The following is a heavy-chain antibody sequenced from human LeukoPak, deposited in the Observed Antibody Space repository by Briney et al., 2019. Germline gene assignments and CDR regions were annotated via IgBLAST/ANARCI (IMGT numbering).Heavy chain of an antibody. CDR2: IKQDGSEK. Sequence: GGSLRLSCAASGFTFSSYWMSWVRQAPGKGLEWVANIKQDGSEKYYVDSVKGRFTISRDNAKNSLYLQMNSLRAEDTAVYYCARGRLVVPAAILDYWGQGTLVTVSS. V-gene: IGHV3-7*04. CDR3: ARGRLVVPAAILDY. D-gene: IGHD2-2*02. J-gene: IGHJ4*02. CDR1: GFTFSSYW.